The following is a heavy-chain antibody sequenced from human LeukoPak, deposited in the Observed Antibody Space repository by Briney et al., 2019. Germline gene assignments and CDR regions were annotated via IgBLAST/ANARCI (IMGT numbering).Heavy chain of an antibody. D-gene: IGHD3-16*01. J-gene: IGHJ4*02. Sequence: GGSLRLSCAASGFSFSSYWMNWVRQAPGKGLEWVANIKHDESEKNYLDSVKGRFTISRDNAQNSLYLQMNGLRVEDTAVYYCTRRLDDWGQGTLVTVSS. CDR1: GFSFSSYW. V-gene: IGHV3-7*01. CDR2: IKHDESEK. CDR3: TRRLDD.